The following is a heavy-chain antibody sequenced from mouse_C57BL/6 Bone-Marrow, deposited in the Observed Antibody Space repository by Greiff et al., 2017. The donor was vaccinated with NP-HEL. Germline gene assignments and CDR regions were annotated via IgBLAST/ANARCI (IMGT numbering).Heavy chain of an antibody. CDR2: FFPCCGYT. CDR1: GYTFTRYW. Sequence: QVQLQQSGAELAKPGASVKLSCTASGYTFTRYWLPWVKQRPGPGLAWIGFFFPCCGYTKYNQKFKDKATLTADKSSSTAYMQLSSLTYEDSAVYNCARREMDDWGQGTSGTVSS. V-gene: IGHV1-7*01. CDR3: ARREMDD. J-gene: IGHJ4*01.